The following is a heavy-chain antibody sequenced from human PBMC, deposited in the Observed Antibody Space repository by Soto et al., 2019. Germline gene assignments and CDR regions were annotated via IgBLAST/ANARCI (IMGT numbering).Heavy chain of an antibody. Sequence: GGSLRLSCAASGFTFSSYAMSWVRQAPGKGLEWVSAISGSGGSTYYADSVKGRFTISRDNSKNTLYLQMNSLRAEDTAVYYCAKVGALAARVPDDFDYWGQGTLVTVSS. J-gene: IGHJ4*02. CDR1: GFTFSSYA. CDR2: ISGSGGST. V-gene: IGHV3-23*01. D-gene: IGHD6-6*01. CDR3: AKVGALAARVPDDFDY.